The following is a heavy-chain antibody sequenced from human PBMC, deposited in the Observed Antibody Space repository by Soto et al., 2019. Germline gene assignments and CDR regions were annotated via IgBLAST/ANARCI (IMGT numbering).Heavy chain of an antibody. J-gene: IGHJ6*02. D-gene: IGHD3-9*01. CDR3: ARYSYYDILTGYYSGMDV. V-gene: IGHV5-51*01. CDR2: IYPGDSDT. Sequence: GESLKISCKGSGYSFTGYWIDWVRQMPGKGLEWMGIIYPGDSDTRYSPSFQGQVTISADKSISTAYLQWSSLKASDTAMYYCARYSYYDILTGYYSGMDVWGQGATVTVSS. CDR1: GYSFTGYW.